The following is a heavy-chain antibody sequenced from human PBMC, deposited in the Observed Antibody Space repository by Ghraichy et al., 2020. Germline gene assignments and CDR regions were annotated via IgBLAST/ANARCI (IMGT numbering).Heavy chain of an antibody. V-gene: IGHV1-24*01. J-gene: IGHJ4*02. CDR1: GYTLTELS. D-gene: IGHD1-26*01. CDR2: FDPEDGET. Sequence: ASVKVSCKVSGYTLTELSMHWVRQAPGKGLEWMGGFDPEDGETIYAQKFQGRVTMTEDTSTDTAYMELSSLRSEDTAVYYCATGWRGSYPFDYWGQGTLVTVSS. CDR3: ATGWRGSYPFDY.